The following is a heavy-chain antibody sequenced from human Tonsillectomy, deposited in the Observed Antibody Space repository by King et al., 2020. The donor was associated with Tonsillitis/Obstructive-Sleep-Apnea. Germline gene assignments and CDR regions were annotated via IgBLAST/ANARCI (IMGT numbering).Heavy chain of an antibody. CDR2: ISGSGDTT. D-gene: IGHD3-9*01. CDR3: AKARVGTGYGFDS. CDR1: GFTFYSYA. V-gene: IGHV3-23*04. Sequence: VQLVESGGGLAQPGGSLRVSCAASGFTFYSYAMSWVRQAPGKGLEWVSTISGSGDTTDSADSVKGRLTISRDNSQNTLSLQMNGLRVEDTAVHYCAKARVGTGYGFDSWGQGTLVTVSS. J-gene: IGHJ4*02.